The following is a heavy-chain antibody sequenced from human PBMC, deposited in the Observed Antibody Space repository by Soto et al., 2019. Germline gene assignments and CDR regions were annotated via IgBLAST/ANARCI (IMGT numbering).Heavy chain of an antibody. CDR3: ARPIAAAGNYYYGMDV. D-gene: IGHD6-13*01. Sequence: GESLKISCKGSGYSFTSYWISWVRQMPGKGLEWMGRIDPSDSYTNYSPSFQGHVTISADKSISTAYLQWSSLKASDIAMYYCARPIAAAGNYYYGMDVWGQGTTVTVSS. CDR2: IDPSDSYT. V-gene: IGHV5-10-1*01. CDR1: GYSFTSYW. J-gene: IGHJ6*02.